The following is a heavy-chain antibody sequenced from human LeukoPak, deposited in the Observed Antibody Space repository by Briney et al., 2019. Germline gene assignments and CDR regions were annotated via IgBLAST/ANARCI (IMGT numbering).Heavy chain of an antibody. Sequence: PGGSLRLSCAASGFTFSYYSVNWVRQAPGKGLEWISYISDSSDTMYYADSVKGRFTISRDNAKNSLYLQMNSLRAEDTAVYYCASGTIAVAGTVLDYWGQGTLVTVSS. J-gene: IGHJ4*02. CDR1: GFTFSYYS. CDR2: ISDSSDTM. V-gene: IGHV3-48*01. D-gene: IGHD6-19*01. CDR3: ASGTIAVAGTVLDY.